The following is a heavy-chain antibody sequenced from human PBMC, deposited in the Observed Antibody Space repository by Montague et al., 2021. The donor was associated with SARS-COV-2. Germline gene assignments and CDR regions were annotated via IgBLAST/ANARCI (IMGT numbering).Heavy chain of an antibody. CDR1: GASINNFY. D-gene: IGHD3-22*01. CDR3: ARDGFYYDRSGPSNFDY. CDR2: IYYSGST. J-gene: IGHJ4*02. Sequence: SETLSLTCTVSGASINNFYWSWIRQAPGKAPEWIGSIYYSGSTYYNPSLKSRVTMSVDTSENQFSLKLSSVTAADTAVYYCARDGFYYDRSGPSNFDYWGQGTLVTVSS. V-gene: IGHV4-4*07.